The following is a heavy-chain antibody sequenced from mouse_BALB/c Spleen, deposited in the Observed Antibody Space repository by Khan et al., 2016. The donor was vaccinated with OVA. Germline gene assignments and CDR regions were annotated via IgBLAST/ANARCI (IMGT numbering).Heavy chain of an antibody. CDR3: AREGGCWCPY. V-gene: IGHV1-77*01. Sequence: QVQLKQSGTELARPGASVKLSCKASGYIFIDYNINWVKQRTGQGLEWIGEISPGSGNTYYNEKFKGKATLTADKSSSTAYMQISSLTSEDSAVYFCAREGGCWCPYWGQGTLVTVSA. CDR1: GYIFIDYN. CDR2: ISPGSGNT. D-gene: IGHD3-3*01. J-gene: IGHJ3*01.